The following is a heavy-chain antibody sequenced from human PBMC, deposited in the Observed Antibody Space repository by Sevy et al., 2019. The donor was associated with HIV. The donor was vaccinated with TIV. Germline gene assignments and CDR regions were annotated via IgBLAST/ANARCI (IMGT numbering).Heavy chain of an antibody. CDR2: ISYDGSNK. Sequence: GESLKISCAASGFTFSSYAMHWVRQAPGKGLEWVAVISYDGSNKYYADSVKGRFTISRDNSKNTLYLQMNSLRAEDTAVHYCAREGGSYRYTHTDYWGQGTLVTVSS. V-gene: IGHV3-30*04. J-gene: IGHJ4*02. CDR3: AREGGSYRYTHTDY. CDR1: GFTFSSYA. D-gene: IGHD3-16*02.